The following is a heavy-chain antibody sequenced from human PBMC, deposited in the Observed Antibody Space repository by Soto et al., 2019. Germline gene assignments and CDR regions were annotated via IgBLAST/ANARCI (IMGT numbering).Heavy chain of an antibody. CDR3: ASSYGSGYRAFDY. CDR1: GDTFSFYS. Sequence: SVKVSCKASGDTFSFYSINWVRQAPGLGLEWMGRINPILSMSNYAQRFQGRVTVTADKSTSTAYMELSSLRSEDTAMYYCASSYGSGYRAFDYWGQGALVTVSS. D-gene: IGHD3-10*01. CDR2: INPILSMS. J-gene: IGHJ4*02. V-gene: IGHV1-69*02.